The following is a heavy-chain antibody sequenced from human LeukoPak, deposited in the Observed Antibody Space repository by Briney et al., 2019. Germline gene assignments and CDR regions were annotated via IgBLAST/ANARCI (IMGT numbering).Heavy chain of an antibody. V-gene: IGHV1-69*01. J-gene: IGHJ5*02. CDR2: IIPIFGTA. D-gene: IGHD3-10*01. CDR3: ARRIGEWFGELEFDP. CDR1: GGTFSSYA. Sequence: GSSVKVFCKASGGTFSSYAISWVRQAPGQGLEWMGGIIPIFGTANYAQKFQGRVTITADESTSTAYMELSSLRSEDTAVYYCARRIGEWFGELEFDPWGQGTLVTVSS.